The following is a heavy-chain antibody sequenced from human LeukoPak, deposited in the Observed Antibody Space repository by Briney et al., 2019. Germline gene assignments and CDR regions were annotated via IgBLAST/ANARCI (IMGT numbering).Heavy chain of an antibody. Sequence: SGPTLVNPTQTLTLTCTFSGFSLSTSGMCVSWIRQPPGKALEWLARIDWDDDKYYSTSLKTRLTISKDTSKNQVVLTMTNMDPVDTATYYCARILSIAVAGTYYYYMDVWGKGTTVTVSS. V-gene: IGHV2-70*11. D-gene: IGHD6-19*01. CDR1: GFSLSTSGMC. CDR2: IDWDDDK. CDR3: ARILSIAVAGTYYYYMDV. J-gene: IGHJ6*03.